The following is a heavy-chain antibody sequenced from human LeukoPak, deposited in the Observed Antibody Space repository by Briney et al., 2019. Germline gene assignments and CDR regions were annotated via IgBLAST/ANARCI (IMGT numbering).Heavy chain of an antibody. CDR1: GGSISSYY. Sequence: SETLSLTCTVSGGSISSYYWSWIRQPAGKGLEWIGRIYTSGSTNYNPSLKSRVAMSVDTSKNQFSLKLSSVTAADTAVYYCARVGGYIAARQFDYWGQGTLVTVSS. CDR3: ARVGGYIAARQFDY. D-gene: IGHD6-6*01. V-gene: IGHV4-4*07. J-gene: IGHJ4*02. CDR2: IYTSGST.